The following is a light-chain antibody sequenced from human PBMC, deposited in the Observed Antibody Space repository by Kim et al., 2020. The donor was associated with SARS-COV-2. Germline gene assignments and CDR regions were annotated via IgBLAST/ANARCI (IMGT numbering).Light chain of an antibody. Sequence: SSELTQDPAVSVALIQTVRITCQGDSLRSSYASWYQQKPGQAPVLVIYGKNNRPSGIPDRFSGSSSGNTASLTITGAQAEDVADYYCNFRVSSGNHLWVFAGGTQLTVL. V-gene: IGLV3-19*01. CDR2: GKN. J-gene: IGLJ3*02. CDR3: NFRVSSGNHLWV. CDR1: SLRSSY.